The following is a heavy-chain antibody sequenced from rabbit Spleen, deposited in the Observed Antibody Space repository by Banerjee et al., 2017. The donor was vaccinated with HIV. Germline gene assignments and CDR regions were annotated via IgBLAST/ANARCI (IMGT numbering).Heavy chain of an antibody. D-gene: IGHD8-1*01. CDR3: ARDVGTSFSTYGMDL. V-gene: IGHV1S40*01. Sequence: QSLEESGGDLVKPGTSLTLTCIASGVSFSGDSYMCWVRQAPGKGLEWIACIDTGSSGFTYFASWAKGRFTISKTSSTTVTLQMTSPTAADTATYFCARDVGTSFSTYGMDLWGPGTLVTVS. J-gene: IGHJ6*01. CDR2: IDTGSSGFT. CDR1: GVSFSGDSY.